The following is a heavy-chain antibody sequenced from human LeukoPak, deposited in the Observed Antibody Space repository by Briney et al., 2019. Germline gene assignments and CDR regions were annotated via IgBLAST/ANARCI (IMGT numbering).Heavy chain of an antibody. V-gene: IGHV3-48*04. J-gene: IGHJ4*02. CDR1: GFTFSDYG. D-gene: IGHD5-24*01. CDR2: ISSSGSTI. CDR3: ARDRDGYNCVFDY. Sequence: GGSLRLSCAASGFTFSDYGMNWIRQAPGKGLEWVSYISSSGSTIYYADSVKGRFTISRDNAKNSLYLQMNSLRAEDTAVYYCARDRDGYNCVFDYWGQGTLVTVSS.